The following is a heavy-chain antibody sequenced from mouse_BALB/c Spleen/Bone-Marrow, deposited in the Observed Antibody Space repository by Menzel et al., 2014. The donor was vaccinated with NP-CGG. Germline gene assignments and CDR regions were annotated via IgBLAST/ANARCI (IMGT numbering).Heavy chain of an antibody. V-gene: IGHV2-9*02. J-gene: IGHJ3*01. D-gene: IGHD3-1*01. CDR2: IWAGGNT. Sequence: VKLVESGPGLVAPSQSLSITCTVSGFSLTRYDVHWVRQPPGKGLEWLGVIWAGGNTNYNSALMSRLSISKDNSKSXVFLKMNSLENDDTATYYCARARATSWFAYWGQGTLVTVSA. CDR1: GFSLTRYD. CDR3: ARARATSWFAY.